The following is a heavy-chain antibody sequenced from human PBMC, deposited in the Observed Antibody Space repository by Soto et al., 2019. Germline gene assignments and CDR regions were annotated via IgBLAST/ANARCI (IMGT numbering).Heavy chain of an antibody. CDR2: INLDGSEK. D-gene: IGHD5-18*01. Sequence: EVQLVESGGGLVQPGGSRRLSGAASGFTFRTYWLSWSPRVPGKGLEWVAKINLDGSEKNYVDSVKGRFTISRDNARNSLYLQMSSLRAEDTALYYCARDGSTSWYSYDYHGMDVWGQGTTVTVSS. CDR3: ARDGSTSWYSYDYHGMDV. J-gene: IGHJ6*02. CDR1: GFTFRTYW. V-gene: IGHV3-7*05.